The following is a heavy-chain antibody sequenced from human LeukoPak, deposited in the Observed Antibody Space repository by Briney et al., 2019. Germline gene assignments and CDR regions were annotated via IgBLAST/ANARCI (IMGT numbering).Heavy chain of an antibody. Sequence: GGSLRLSCAASGFTFDDYAMHWVRQAPGKGLEWVSGISWNSGSIGYADSVKGRFTISRDNAKNSLYLQMNSLRAEDTALYYCAKTKGVLLWFGEFLFDPWGQGTLVTVSS. V-gene: IGHV3-9*01. CDR2: ISWNSGSI. D-gene: IGHD3-10*01. CDR1: GFTFDDYA. J-gene: IGHJ5*02. CDR3: AKTKGVLLWFGEFLFDP.